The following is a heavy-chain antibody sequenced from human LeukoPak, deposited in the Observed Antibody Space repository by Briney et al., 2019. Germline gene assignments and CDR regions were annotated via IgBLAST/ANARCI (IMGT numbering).Heavy chain of an antibody. CDR3: AKDRRITMVRGVIINY. CDR1: GFIFDDYA. D-gene: IGHD3-10*01. CDR2: ISGSGGST. V-gene: IGHV3-23*01. J-gene: IGHJ4*02. Sequence: GGSLRLSCAASGFIFDDYAMHWVRQAPGKGLEWVSAISGSGGSTYYADSVKGRFTISRDNSKNTLYLQMNSLRAEDTAVYYCAKDRRITMVRGVIINYWGQGTLVTVSS.